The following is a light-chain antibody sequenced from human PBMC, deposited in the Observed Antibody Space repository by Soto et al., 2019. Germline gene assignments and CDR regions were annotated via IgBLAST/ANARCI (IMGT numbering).Light chain of an antibody. CDR2: DAS. CDR3: QQSYNTPLT. Sequence: IEVTQSPSSLAASLGDRVTITCRASQTIGTYLNWYRQKSGAAPELLIYDASTLQSGVPSRFRGGASGTDFTLTISSLQLDDFATYYCQQSYNTPLTFGQGTKVDI. CDR1: QTIGTY. J-gene: IGKJ1*01. V-gene: IGKV1-39*01.